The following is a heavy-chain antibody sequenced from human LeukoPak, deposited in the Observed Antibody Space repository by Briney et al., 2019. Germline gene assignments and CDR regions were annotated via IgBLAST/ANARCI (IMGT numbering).Heavy chain of an antibody. J-gene: IGHJ6*02. V-gene: IGHV3-74*01. D-gene: IGHD3-22*01. CDR3: AREHGYYDSSGYAYYYYYGMDV. Sequence: GGSLRLSCAASGFTFSDYWIHWVRQAPGKGLVWVSRINTDGSITNYADSVKGRFSISRDNAKNTLYLQMNSLRAEDTAVYYCAREHGYYDSSGYAYYYYYGMDVWGQGTTVTVSS. CDR2: INTDGSIT. CDR1: GFTFSDYW.